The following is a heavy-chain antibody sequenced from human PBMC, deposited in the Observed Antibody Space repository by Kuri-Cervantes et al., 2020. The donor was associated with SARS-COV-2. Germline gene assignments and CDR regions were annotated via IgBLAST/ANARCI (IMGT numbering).Heavy chain of an antibody. D-gene: IGHD6-13*01. Sequence: ETLSLTCAASGFTFSSYAMSWVRQAPGKGLGWVSAISGSGGSTYYADSVKGRFTISRDNSKNTLYLQMNSPRAEDTAVYYCAKDGLAAAGLHYYYYYGMDVWGQGTTVTVSS. CDR2: ISGSGGST. V-gene: IGHV3-23*01. J-gene: IGHJ6*02. CDR1: GFTFSSYA. CDR3: AKDGLAAAGLHYYYYYGMDV.